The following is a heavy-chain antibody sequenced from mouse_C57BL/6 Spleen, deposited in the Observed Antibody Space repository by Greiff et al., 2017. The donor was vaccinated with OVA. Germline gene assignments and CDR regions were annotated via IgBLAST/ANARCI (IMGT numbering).Heavy chain of an antibody. J-gene: IGHJ4*01. V-gene: IGHV1-82*01. Sequence: VKLQESGPELVKPGASVKISCKASGYAFSSSWMNWVKQRPGKGLEWIGRIYPGDGDTNYNGKFKGKATLTADKSSSTAYMQLSSLTSEDSAVYFCARWAMDYCGQGTSVTVSS. CDR3: ARWAMDY. CDR2: IYPGDGDT. CDR1: GYAFSSSW.